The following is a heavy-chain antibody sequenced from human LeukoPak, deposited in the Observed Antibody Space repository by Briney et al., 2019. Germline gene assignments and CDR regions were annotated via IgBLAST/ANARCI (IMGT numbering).Heavy chain of an antibody. CDR1: GGSISTYY. V-gene: IGHV4-59*01. D-gene: IGHD5-24*01. CDR2: IYYSGST. J-gene: IGHJ5*02. CDR3: AREKEGIEMGMDP. Sequence: SETLSLTCTVSGGSISTYYWSWIRQPPGKGLEWIGYIYYSGSTNYNPSLKSRVTISVDTSKNQFSLKLSSVTAADTAVYYCAREKEGIEMGMDPWGQGTLVTVSS.